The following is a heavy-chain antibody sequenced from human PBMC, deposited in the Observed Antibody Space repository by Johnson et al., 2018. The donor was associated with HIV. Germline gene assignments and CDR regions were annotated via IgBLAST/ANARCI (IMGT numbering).Heavy chain of an antibody. Sequence: DVQLVESGGGLVQPGGSLRLSCSASGFSFSTYWMSWVRQAPGKGLEWVAKIKQDGGEMYYVDSVKGRFTISRDNAKNSLYLQMNNLRVEDTAVYYCARVGDFWSGPRRYDAFDIWGQGTLVTVSS. D-gene: IGHD3-3*01. CDR1: GFSFSTYW. CDR2: IKQDGGEM. J-gene: IGHJ3*02. CDR3: ARVGDFWSGPRRYDAFDI. V-gene: IGHV3-7*05.